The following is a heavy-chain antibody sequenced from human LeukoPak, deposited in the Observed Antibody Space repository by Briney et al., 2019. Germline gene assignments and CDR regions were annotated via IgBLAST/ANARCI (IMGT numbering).Heavy chain of an antibody. Sequence: GGTLRLSCAASGFTFSSYGMSWVRQAPGKGLEWVSAISDTGNTYHADSVKGRFTISRDSSKNTLFLQMNRLRPEDAAVYYCAKAPVTTCRGAFCYPFDYWGLGTLVTVSS. CDR3: AKAPVTTCRGAFCYPFDY. V-gene: IGHV3-23*01. D-gene: IGHD2-15*01. CDR2: ISDTGNT. CDR1: GFTFSSYG. J-gene: IGHJ4*02.